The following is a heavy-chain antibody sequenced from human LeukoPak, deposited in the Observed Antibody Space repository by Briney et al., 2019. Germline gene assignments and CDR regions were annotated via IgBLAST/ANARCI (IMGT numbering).Heavy chain of an antibody. D-gene: IGHD3-22*01. J-gene: IGHJ4*02. V-gene: IGHV4-34*01. Sequence: SETLSLTCAVYGGSFSGYYWSWIRQPPGKGLEWIGEINHSGSTNYNPSLKSRVTISVDTSKNQFSLKLSSVTAADTAVYYCARLDRYYYDSSGYGFDYWGQGTLVTVSS. CDR3: ARLDRYYYDSSGYGFDY. CDR1: GGSFSGYY. CDR2: INHSGST.